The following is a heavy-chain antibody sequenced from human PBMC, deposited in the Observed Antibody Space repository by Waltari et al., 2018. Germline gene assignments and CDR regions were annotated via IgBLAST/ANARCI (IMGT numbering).Heavy chain of an antibody. CDR1: GFTFSSHG. J-gene: IGHJ4*02. V-gene: IGHV3-30*18. Sequence: QVQLVESGGGVVQPGRSLRLSCAASGFTFSSHGMTWVRHAPGKGLEWVAVRWYDGSNKYYADSVKGRFTISRDNSKNTLYLQMNSLRAEDTAMYYCAKERRTMIVYDYWGQGTLVTVSS. CDR2: RWYDGSNK. D-gene: IGHD3-22*01. CDR3: AKERRTMIVYDY.